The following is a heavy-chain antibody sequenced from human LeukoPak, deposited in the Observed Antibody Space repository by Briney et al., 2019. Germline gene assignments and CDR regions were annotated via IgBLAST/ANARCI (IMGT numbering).Heavy chain of an antibody. CDR2: ISSSGSTI. CDR3: ARDSFRGSYSDY. V-gene: IGHV3-48*03. J-gene: IGHJ4*02. Sequence: GGSLRLSCAASEFTFTSYEMNWVRQALGKGLEWVSYISSSGSTIYYADSVKGRFTISRDNAKNSLYLQMNSLRAGDTAVYYCARDSFRGSYSDYWGQGTLVTVSS. D-gene: IGHD1-26*01. CDR1: EFTFTSYE.